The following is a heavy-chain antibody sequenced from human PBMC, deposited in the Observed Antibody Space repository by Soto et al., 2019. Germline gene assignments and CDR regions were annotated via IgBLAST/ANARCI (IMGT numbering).Heavy chain of an antibody. D-gene: IGHD2-8*01. CDR3: ARQAYQYDTNSFVY. Sequence: PGESLKISCKGSGYRFTTYWIGWVRQMPGKGLEWMGLIYPGDSNTRFSPSFQGQVTISVDMSISTAYLQWSSLRVSDTAMYYCARQAYQYDTNSFVYWRQGTLVTVSS. CDR2: IYPGDSNT. J-gene: IGHJ4*02. V-gene: IGHV5-51*01. CDR1: GYRFTTYW.